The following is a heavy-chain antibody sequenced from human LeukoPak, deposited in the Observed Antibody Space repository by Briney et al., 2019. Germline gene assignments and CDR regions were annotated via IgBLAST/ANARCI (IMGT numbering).Heavy chain of an antibody. J-gene: IGHJ4*02. D-gene: IGHD2-2*01. V-gene: IGHV3-23*01. Sequence: GGSLRLSCAASGFTFSRNAMSWVRQAPGKGLEWVSAISGSGGNTYYADSVKGRFTISRDNAKNSLYLQMNSLRAEDTAVYYCAKDRCSSTSCYAKEYYFDYWGQGTLVTVSS. CDR3: AKDRCSSTSCYAKEYYFDY. CDR2: ISGSGGNT. CDR1: GFTFSRNA.